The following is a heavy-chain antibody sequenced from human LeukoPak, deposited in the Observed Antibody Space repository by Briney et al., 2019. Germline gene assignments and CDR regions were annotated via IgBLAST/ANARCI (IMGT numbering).Heavy chain of an antibody. J-gene: IGHJ4*02. Sequence: GESLKISCKASVYRFTSDGIAWVRQVPGKGLEWMGIIYSGDSDTRYSPSFQGQVTISADKSISTAYLQWSRLKASDTAMYYCARRDTGMAEFDYWGQGTLVTVSS. CDR2: IYSGDSDT. CDR3: ARRDTGMAEFDY. V-gene: IGHV5-51*01. CDR1: VYRFTSDG. D-gene: IGHD5-18*01.